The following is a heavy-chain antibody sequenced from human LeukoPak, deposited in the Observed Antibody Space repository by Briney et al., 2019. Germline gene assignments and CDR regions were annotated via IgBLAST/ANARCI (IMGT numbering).Heavy chain of an antibody. CDR1: GFTFSSFG. J-gene: IGHJ6*02. Sequence: GRSLRLSCGASGFTFSSFGMHWVRQAPGKGLEWVAVIWSDGSNQYYADSVKGRFTISRDNSKNTLHLQMNSLRADDTAVYYCARSSSTYDSMDVWGQGTTVTVSS. CDR2: IWSDGSNQ. D-gene: IGHD2-2*01. CDR3: ARSSSTYDSMDV. V-gene: IGHV3-33*01.